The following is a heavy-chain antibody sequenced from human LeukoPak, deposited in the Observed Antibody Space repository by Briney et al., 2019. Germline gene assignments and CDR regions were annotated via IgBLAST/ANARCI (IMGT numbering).Heavy chain of an antibody. CDR3: ARDPTGTTNY. CDR2: IYTSGGT. J-gene: IGHJ4*02. D-gene: IGHD1-7*01. V-gene: IGHV4-4*07. Sequence: PSETLSLTCTVSGGSISGYYWSWIRQPAGRGLEWIGRIYTSGGTNNNPSLKSRVTMSVDTSKNQFSLKLISVTAADTAVYYCARDPTGTTNYWGQGSLVTVSS. CDR1: GGSISGYY.